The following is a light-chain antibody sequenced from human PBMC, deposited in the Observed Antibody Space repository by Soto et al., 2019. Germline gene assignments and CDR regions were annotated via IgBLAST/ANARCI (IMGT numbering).Light chain of an antibody. CDR2: YAS. CDR1: QSVSNN. V-gene: IGKV3-15*01. Sequence: EVMMTQSPATLSVSPGDTATLSCRASQSVSNNLAWYQQKPGQAPRLLIYYASTRATDVPARFSGSGSVTEFTLTTSSLQSEDFALYYCQPYNNWPPITFGQGTLLEIK. J-gene: IGKJ5*01. CDR3: QPYNNWPPIT.